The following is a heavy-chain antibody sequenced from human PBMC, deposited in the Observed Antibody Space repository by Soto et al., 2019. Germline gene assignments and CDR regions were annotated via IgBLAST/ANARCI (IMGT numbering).Heavy chain of an antibody. CDR3: ARLGYCTNGVCFPD. V-gene: IGHV1-69*06. CDR1: GGTFSSYA. Sequence: SVKVSCKASGGTFSSYAISWVRQAPGQGLEWMGGIIPIFGTANYAQKFQGRVTITADKSTSTAYMELSSLRSEDTAVYYCARLGYCTNGVCFPDWGQGTLVTVSS. CDR2: IIPIFGTA. D-gene: IGHD2-8*01. J-gene: IGHJ4*02.